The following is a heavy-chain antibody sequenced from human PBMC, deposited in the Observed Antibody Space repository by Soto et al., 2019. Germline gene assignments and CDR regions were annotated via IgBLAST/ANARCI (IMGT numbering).Heavy chain of an antibody. Sequence: ETLSLTGHVSGGSIRSYYWSWIRQPAGKPLEWIGLIYTTGSTNYNPSLKSRVTMSIDTSKSQFSLKVSSVTAADTAVYYCAREGASGFGMDVWGQGTKVTVYS. D-gene: IGHD1-26*01. CDR3: AREGASGFGMDV. CDR1: GGSIRSYY. CDR2: IYTTGST. V-gene: IGHV4-4*07. J-gene: IGHJ6*02.